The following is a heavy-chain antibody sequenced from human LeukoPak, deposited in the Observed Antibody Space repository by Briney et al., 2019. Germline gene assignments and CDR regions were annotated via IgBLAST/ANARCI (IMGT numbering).Heavy chain of an antibody. D-gene: IGHD6-13*01. CDR1: GGSISSGSYY. V-gene: IGHV4-61*02. CDR3: ARRVGSWPIYYYYYMDV. Sequence: TLSLTCTVSGGSISSGSYYWSWIRQPAGKGLEWIGRIYTSGSTNYNPSLKSRVTISVDTSKNQFSLKLSSATAADTAVYYCARRVGSWPIYYYYYMDVWGKGTTVTISS. CDR2: IYTSGST. J-gene: IGHJ6*03.